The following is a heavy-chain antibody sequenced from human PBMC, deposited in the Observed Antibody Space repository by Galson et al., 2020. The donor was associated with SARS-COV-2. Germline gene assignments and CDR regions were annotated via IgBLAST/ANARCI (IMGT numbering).Heavy chain of an antibody. CDR1: GGSITSYY. CDR2: IYYSGST. Sequence: SETLSLTCTVSGGSITSYYWSWIRQPPGKGLEWIGYIYYSGSTNYNPSLKSRVSISVDTSKNQFSLKLRSVTAADTAVYYCTRSLAQDYWGQGTLVTVSS. D-gene: IGHD5-12*01. V-gene: IGHV4-59*01. J-gene: IGHJ4*02. CDR3: TRSLAQDY.